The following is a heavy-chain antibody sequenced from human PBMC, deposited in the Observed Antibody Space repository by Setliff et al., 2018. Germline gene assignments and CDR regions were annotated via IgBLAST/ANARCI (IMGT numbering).Heavy chain of an antibody. CDR2: IYYRGDT. CDR3: ARTGTYRYFDY. J-gene: IGHJ4*02. V-gene: IGHV4-39*01. D-gene: IGHD1-1*01. CDR1: GGSMITNDYF. Sequence: PSETLSLTCTVSGGSMITNDYFWGWIRQPPGTGLEWIGSIYYRGDTYYNASLKGRLTISVDTAQNQFSLRLTSVTAADTAVYYCARTGTYRYFDYWGQGALVTVSS.